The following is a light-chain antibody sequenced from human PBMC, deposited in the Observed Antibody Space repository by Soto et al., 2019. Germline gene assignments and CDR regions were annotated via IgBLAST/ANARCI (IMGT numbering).Light chain of an antibody. CDR3: QQYNSYSPET. CDR1: QSISSW. J-gene: IGKJ1*01. Sequence: DIQMTQSPSTLSASVGDRVTITCRASQSISSWLAWYQQKPGKAPKLLIYKASSLESGVPSRFSGSGSGTEFNLTISSLQPDDFATYYCQQYNSYSPETFGQGTKVEIK. V-gene: IGKV1-5*03. CDR2: KAS.